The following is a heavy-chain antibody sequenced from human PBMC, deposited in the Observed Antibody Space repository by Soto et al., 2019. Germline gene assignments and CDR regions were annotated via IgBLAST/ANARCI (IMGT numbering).Heavy chain of an antibody. D-gene: IGHD1-1*01. J-gene: IGHJ5*02. CDR3: AGPHDRAGLGT. CDR1: ENTFSTYL. V-gene: IGHV1-3*01. Sequence: ASVKVSCKASENTFSTYLVHWVRQVHGQGLEWMGWHNGYIGQTEYSQKFQGRVTITRDTSAKTAYLELRSLTSEDTAVYYCAGPHDRAGLGTWGQGTLVTVSS. CDR2: HNGYIGQT.